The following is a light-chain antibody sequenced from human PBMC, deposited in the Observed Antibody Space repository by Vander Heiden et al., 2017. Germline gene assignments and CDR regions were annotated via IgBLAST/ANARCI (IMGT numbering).Light chain of an antibody. CDR2: SNN. Sequence: SSELTQDPAVSVALGQTVRITCQGDSPRNYYASWYLQKPGQAPVLVIYSNNNRPSGIPDRFSGSSSGDTTSLTITGAQAGDEADYYCNSRDTSGDHVVFGGGTKLTVL. J-gene: IGLJ2*01. V-gene: IGLV3-19*01. CDR3: NSRDTSGDHVV. CDR1: SPRNYY.